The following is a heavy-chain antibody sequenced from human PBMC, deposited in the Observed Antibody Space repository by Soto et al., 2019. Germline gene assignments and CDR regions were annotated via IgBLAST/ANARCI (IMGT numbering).Heavy chain of an antibody. Sequence: PSQTLSLTCAISGDSVSSNSAAWNWIRQSPSRGLEWLGRTYYRSKWYNDYAVSVKSRITINPDTSKNQFSLQLNSVTPEDTAVYYCAGDRVGRYYDILTYNWFDPWGHGTLVTVSS. D-gene: IGHD3-9*01. CDR2: TYYRSKWYN. J-gene: IGHJ5*02. V-gene: IGHV6-1*01. CDR3: AGDRVGRYYDILTYNWFDP. CDR1: GDSVSSNSAA.